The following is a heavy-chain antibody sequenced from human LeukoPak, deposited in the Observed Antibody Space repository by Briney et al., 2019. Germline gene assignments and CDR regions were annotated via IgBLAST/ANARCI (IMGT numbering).Heavy chain of an antibody. Sequence: TGGSLRLSCAASGFTFSDYVMHWVRQAPGKGLEWVAVISYDGSKNYYADSVKGRFTISRDNSKNTLYLQLNTLRAEDTAVYYCAKGKDGFNYEDYWGQGTLVTVSS. D-gene: IGHD5-24*01. CDR1: GFTFSDYV. V-gene: IGHV3-30-3*01. CDR2: ISYDGSKN. J-gene: IGHJ4*02. CDR3: AKGKDGFNYEDY.